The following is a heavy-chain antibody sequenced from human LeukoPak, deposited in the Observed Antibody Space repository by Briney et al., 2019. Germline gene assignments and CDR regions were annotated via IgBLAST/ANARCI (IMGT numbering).Heavy chain of an antibody. CDR2: INHSGST. CDR3: ARAQLLWFGFQPYNWFDP. D-gene: IGHD3-10*01. V-gene: IGHV4-39*07. J-gene: IGHJ5*02. Sequence: PSETLSLTCTVSGGSISSSSYYWGWIRQPPGKGLEWIGEINHSGSTNYNPSLKSRVTISVDTSKNQFSLKLSSVTAADTAVYYCARAQLLWFGFQPYNWFDPWGQGTLVTVSS. CDR1: GGSISSSSYY.